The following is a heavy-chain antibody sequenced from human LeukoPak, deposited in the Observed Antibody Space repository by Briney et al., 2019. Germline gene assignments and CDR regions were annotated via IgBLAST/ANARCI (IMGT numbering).Heavy chain of an antibody. CDR1: GFSLSTSGVG. Sequence: SGPTLVNPTQTLTLTCTFSGFSLSTSGVGVGWIRQPPGKALEWLAIIYGDGATHYTSSLRSRLTITKDTSKNQVVLTLTNMDPADTGTYFCVHRSRGFGYGVDCWGQGTLVTVSS. D-gene: IGHD5-18*01. V-gene: IGHV2-5*02. J-gene: IGHJ4*02. CDR2: IYGDGAT. CDR3: VHRSRGFGYGVDC.